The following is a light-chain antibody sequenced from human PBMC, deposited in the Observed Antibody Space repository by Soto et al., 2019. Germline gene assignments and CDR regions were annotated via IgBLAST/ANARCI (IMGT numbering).Light chain of an antibody. CDR3: QQHTT. Sequence: DIQMIQSPSALSASVGDRVTITCRGSQGISSWLAWYQQKPGKAPRLLIYKASSLASGVPSRFSGSGSGTEFTLTISSLQPEDVATYHCQQHTTFGQGTKVDIK. J-gene: IGKJ1*01. CDR2: KAS. CDR1: QGISSW. V-gene: IGKV1-5*03.